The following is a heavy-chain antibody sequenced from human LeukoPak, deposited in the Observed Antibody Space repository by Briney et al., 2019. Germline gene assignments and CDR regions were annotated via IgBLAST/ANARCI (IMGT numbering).Heavy chain of an antibody. J-gene: IGHJ3*02. CDR2: FDPEDGET. V-gene: IGHV1-24*01. CDR1: GYTLTELS. CDR3: ATTGGEDYYGSKAFDI. Sequence: ASVKVSCKVSGYTLTELSMHWVRQAPGKGLEWMGGFDPEDGETIYAQKFQGRVTMTEDTSTDTAYVELSSLRSEDTAVYYCATTGGEDYYGSKAFDIWGQGTMVTVSS. D-gene: IGHD3-10*01.